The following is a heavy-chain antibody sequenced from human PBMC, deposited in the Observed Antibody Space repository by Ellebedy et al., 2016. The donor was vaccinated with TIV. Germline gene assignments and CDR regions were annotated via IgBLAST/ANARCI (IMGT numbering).Heavy chain of an antibody. D-gene: IGHD1-26*01. Sequence: AASVKVSCKASGYTFTGYYMHWVRQAPGQGLEWMGWINPNSGGTNYAQKFQGWVTMTRDTSISTAYMELSRLRSDDTAVYYCARDKAPGYSGYYGYWGQGTLVTVSS. CDR3: ARDKAPGYSGYYGY. CDR1: GYTFTGYY. J-gene: IGHJ4*02. V-gene: IGHV1-2*04. CDR2: INPNSGGT.